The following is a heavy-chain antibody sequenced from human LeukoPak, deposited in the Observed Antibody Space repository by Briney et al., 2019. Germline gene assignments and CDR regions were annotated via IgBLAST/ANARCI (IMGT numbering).Heavy chain of an antibody. CDR3: ARQGVGPGSCGADCWGTHFDC. J-gene: IGHJ4*02. V-gene: IGHV4-61*08. CDR1: GGSISSGGYY. CDR2: IYYSGST. D-gene: IGHD2-21*02. Sequence: PSETLSLTCTVSGGSISSGGYYWSWIRQHPGKGLEWIGYIYYSGSTYYNPSLRSRVTMSLDTSKNQFSLKLSSVTAADTAVYYCARQGVGPGSCGADCWGTHFDCWGQGALVTVSS.